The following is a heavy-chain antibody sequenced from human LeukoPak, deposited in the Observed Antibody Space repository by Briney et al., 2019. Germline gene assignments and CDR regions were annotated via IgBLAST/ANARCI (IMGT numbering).Heavy chain of an antibody. V-gene: IGHV3-48*02. CDR1: GFTFSNYG. CDR3: ARGRGLTLSYHYFDY. D-gene: IGHD3-10*01. J-gene: IGHJ4*02. Sequence: GGSLRLSCSASGFTFSNYGMHWVRQAPGRGLEWVSYISSGTSTTYYADSVKGRFTISRDNAKNSLYLQLNSLRDEDTAVYYCARGRGLTLSYHYFDYWGQGTLVTVSS. CDR2: ISSGTSTT.